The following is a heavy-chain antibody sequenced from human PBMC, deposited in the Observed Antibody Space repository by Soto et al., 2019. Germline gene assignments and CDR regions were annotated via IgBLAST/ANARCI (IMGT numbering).Heavy chain of an antibody. J-gene: IGHJ6*04. CDR1: EFTFNTYW. D-gene: IGHD6-19*01. V-gene: IGHV3-7*05. CDR2: IQDEGSDT. Sequence: EVQLVESGGGLVQPWGSLRLSCLASEFTFNTYWMNWVGQAPGRWLDWVANIQDEGSDTNYVDSVKGRFTISRDNAKNSLYLQMNSLRGEYTAVYFCASAWGTPGRGSAVGYYYHYGMDVWGKGTTVTVSS. CDR3: ASAWGTPGRGSAVGYYYHYGMDV.